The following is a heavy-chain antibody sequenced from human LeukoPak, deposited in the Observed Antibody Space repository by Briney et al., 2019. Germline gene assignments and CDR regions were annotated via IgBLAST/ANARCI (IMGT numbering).Heavy chain of an antibody. CDR3: ARDRESYCGGDCYLDAFDI. Sequence: GGSLRLSCAASGFTFSSYWINWVRQAPGKGLEWVSYISSSSSTIYYADSVKGRFTISRDNAKNSLYLQMNSLRAEDTAVYYCARDRESYCGGDCYLDAFDIWGQGTMVTVSS. CDR2: ISSSSSTI. D-gene: IGHD2-21*02. V-gene: IGHV3-48*01. J-gene: IGHJ3*02. CDR1: GFTFSSYW.